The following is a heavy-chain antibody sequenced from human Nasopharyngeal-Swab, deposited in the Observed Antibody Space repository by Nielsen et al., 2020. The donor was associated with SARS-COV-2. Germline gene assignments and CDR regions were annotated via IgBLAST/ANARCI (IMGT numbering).Heavy chain of an antibody. CDR1: GYTFTSYA. V-gene: IGHV7-4-1*02. CDR2: INTNTGNP. CDR3: ARGNIAIQYYYYGMDV. Sequence: VKVSCKASGYTFTSYAMNWVRQAPGQGLEWMGWINTNTGNPTYAQGFTGRFVFSLDTSVSTAYLQISSLKAEDTAVYYCARGNIAIQYYYYGMDVWGQGTTVTVSS. D-gene: IGHD2/OR15-2a*01. J-gene: IGHJ6*02.